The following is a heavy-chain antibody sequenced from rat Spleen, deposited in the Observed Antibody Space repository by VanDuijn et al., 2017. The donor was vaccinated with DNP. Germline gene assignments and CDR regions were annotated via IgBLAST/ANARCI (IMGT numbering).Heavy chain of an antibody. Sequence: EVQLVESGGGLVQPGRSLKLPCAASEFTLSKSDVAWVRPAPTNGLEWVASITSSGGSTYYPDSVKGRFTISRDNAKNTLYLQMNSLRSEDTATYYCARTTRVYWYFDFWGQGVMVTVAS. V-gene: IGHV5S13*01. J-gene: IGHJ2*01. D-gene: IGHD1-4*01. CDR2: ITSSGGST. CDR1: EFTLSKSD. CDR3: ARTTRVYWYFDF.